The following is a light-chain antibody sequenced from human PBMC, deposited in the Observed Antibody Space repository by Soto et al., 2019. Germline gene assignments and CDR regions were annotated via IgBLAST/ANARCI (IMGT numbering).Light chain of an antibody. Sequence: QSALTQPASVSGSPGQSITISCTGTINDVGGYNYVAWYQQHPGQAPKLMIFEVSSRPSGVSNRFSGSKSGNTASLTISGLQAEDEADYYCSSYTSTTTLVIFGGGTKVTVL. CDR3: SSYTSTTTLVI. CDR2: EVS. V-gene: IGLV2-14*01. J-gene: IGLJ2*01. CDR1: INDVGGYNY.